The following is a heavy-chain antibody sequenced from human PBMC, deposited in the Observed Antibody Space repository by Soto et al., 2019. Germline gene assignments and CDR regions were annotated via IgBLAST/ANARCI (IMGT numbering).Heavy chain of an antibody. CDR2: ISSSGSTI. CDR3: ERDQGDVVVAATGAFDI. D-gene: IGHD2-15*01. Sequence: GGSLRLSCAASGFTFSSYEMNWVRQAPGKGLEWVSYISSSGSTIYYADSVKGRFTISRDNAKNSLYLQMNSLRAEDTAVYYCERDQGDVVVAATGAFDIWGQGTMVTVSS. CDR1: GFTFSSYE. J-gene: IGHJ3*02. V-gene: IGHV3-48*03.